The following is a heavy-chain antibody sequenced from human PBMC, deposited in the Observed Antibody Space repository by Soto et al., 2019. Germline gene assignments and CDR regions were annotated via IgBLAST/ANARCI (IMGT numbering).Heavy chain of an antibody. V-gene: IGHV3-30*18. CDR1: GFTFSSYG. D-gene: IGHD4-17*01. J-gene: IGHJ5*02. CDR2: ISYDGSNK. Sequence: LRLSCAASGFTFSSYGMHWVRQAPGKGLEWVAVISYDGSNKYYADSVKGRFTISRDNSKNTLYLQMNSLRAEDTAVYYCAKDQSAVTTKYNWFDPWGQGTLVTVSS. CDR3: AKDQSAVTTKYNWFDP.